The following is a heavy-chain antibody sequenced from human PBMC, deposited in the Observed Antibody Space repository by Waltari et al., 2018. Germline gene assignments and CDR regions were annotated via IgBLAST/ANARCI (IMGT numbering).Heavy chain of an antibody. CDR2: ISSDGNTR. J-gene: IGHJ5*02. Sequence: EVQLVASGGGLVQTGGSLRLSCFGSPFNFANYELNWFRRAPGKGLQWIAFISSDGNTRQYTDSVKGRFTISRDNANKSLYLQMNNLRSDDTALYYCATMVVVEVENWFDPWGQGTLVTVSS. CDR3: ATMVVVEVENWFDP. CDR1: PFNFANYE. D-gene: IGHD2-2*01. V-gene: IGHV3-48*03.